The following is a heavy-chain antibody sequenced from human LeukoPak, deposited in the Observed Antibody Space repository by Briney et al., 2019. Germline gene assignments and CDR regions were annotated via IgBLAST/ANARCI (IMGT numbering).Heavy chain of an antibody. D-gene: IGHD6-13*01. CDR1: GYSFSTYW. CDR3: ARREAAAGTETRIFDY. CDR2: IYPGDSDT. V-gene: IGHV5-51*01. J-gene: IGHJ4*02. Sequence: GESLKISCKGSGYSFSTYWIAWVRQMPGNGLEWMGIIYPGDSDTRYSPSFQGQVTISADKSISTAYLQWSSLKASDTAMYYCARREAAAGTETRIFDYWGQGTLVTVSS.